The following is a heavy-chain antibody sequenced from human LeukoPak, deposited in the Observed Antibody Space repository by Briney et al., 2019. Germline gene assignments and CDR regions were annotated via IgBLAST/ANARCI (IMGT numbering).Heavy chain of an antibody. D-gene: IGHD3-22*01. CDR3: AQDTYYYDRRAFDI. V-gene: IGHV4-39*01. J-gene: IGHJ3*02. CDR1: GGSISSSSYY. Sequence: SETLSLTCTVSGGSISSSSYYWGWIRQPPGKGLEWIGSIYYSGSTYYNPSLKSRVTISVDTSKNQFSLKLSSVTAADTAVYYCAQDTYYYDRRAFDIWGQGTMVTVSS. CDR2: IYYSGST.